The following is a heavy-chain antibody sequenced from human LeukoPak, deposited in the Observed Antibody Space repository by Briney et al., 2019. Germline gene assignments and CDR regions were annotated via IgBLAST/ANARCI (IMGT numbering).Heavy chain of an antibody. Sequence: PGGSLRLSCAASGFTFSSYSMNWVRQAPGKGLEWVSAISGSGGSTYYADSVKGRFTISRDNSKNTLYLQMNSLRAEDTAVYYCAKARRPTFSRVDYWGQGTLVTVSS. CDR3: AKARRPTFSRVDY. CDR2: ISGSGGST. CDR1: GFTFSSYS. J-gene: IGHJ4*02. V-gene: IGHV3-23*01.